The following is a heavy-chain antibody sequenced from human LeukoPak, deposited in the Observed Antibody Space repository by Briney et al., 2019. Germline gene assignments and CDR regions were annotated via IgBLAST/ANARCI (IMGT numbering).Heavy chain of an antibody. V-gene: IGHV1-69*13. CDR3: ARCSLEVVVTATTPPEGMGAFDI. D-gene: IGHD2-21*02. J-gene: IGHJ3*02. Sequence: GASVKVSCKASGGTFSSYAISWVRQAPGQGLEWMGGIIPIFGTANYAQKFQGRVTITADESTSTAYMELSSLRSEDTAVYYCARCSLEVVVTATTPPEGMGAFDIWGQGTMVTVSS. CDR1: GGTFSSYA. CDR2: IIPIFGTA.